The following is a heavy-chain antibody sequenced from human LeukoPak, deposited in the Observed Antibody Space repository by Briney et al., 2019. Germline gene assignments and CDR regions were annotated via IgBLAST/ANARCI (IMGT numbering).Heavy chain of an antibody. V-gene: IGHV4-34*01. CDR1: GGSFSDFS. D-gene: IGHD3-10*01. J-gene: IGHJ5*02. CDR2: INDGERT. CDR3: ARGYRSGNYYIQLGPRKYWFYT. Sequence: SETLSPTCAVYGGSFSDFSWTWIRQPPGRGLEWIGEINDGERTNYNPSLKSRVTISIDTPKNHFSLELRSVTAADTAVYYCARGYRSGNYYIQLGPRKYWFYTWGQATLVTVSS.